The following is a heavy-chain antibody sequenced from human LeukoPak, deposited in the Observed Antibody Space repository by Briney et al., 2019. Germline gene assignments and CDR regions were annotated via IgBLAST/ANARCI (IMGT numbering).Heavy chain of an antibody. V-gene: IGHV4-59*01. CDR3: ARQKVVGDVYFDY. CDR2: IYYSGRT. Sequence: PSETLSLTCSVSGGSISGYYWSWIRQPPGKGREWMGYIYYSGRTNHNPSLKSRVTISVDTSKNQFSLKLSSVTPEDTAVYYCARQKVVGDVYFDYWGQGTLVTVSS. CDR1: GGSISGYY. J-gene: IGHJ4*02. D-gene: IGHD2-15*01.